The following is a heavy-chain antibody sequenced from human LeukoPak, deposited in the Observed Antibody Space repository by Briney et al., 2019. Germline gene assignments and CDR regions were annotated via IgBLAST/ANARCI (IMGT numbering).Heavy chain of an antibody. V-gene: IGHV4-4*07. CDR2: IYTSGST. J-gene: IGHJ3*02. D-gene: IGHD3-3*02. CDR1: SGSISSYY. CDR3: VKGISDAFDI. Sequence: PSETLSLTCTVSSGSISSYYWSWIRQPAGKGLEWIGRIYTSGSTNYNPSIKSRVTMSVATSKNQFSLKLSSVTAADTAGYDCVKGISDAFDIWGKGTMVTVSS.